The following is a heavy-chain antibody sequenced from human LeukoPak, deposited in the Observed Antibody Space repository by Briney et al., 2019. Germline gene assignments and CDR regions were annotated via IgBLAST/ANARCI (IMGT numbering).Heavy chain of an antibody. CDR3: ANQDSTEYSYYFDF. Sequence: SGGSLRLSCAASGFTVSSNYMSWVRQAPGKGLEWVSVIYSGGSTYYADSVKGRFTISRDNSKNTLYLQMNSLRAEDTAVYYCANQDSTEYSYYFDFWGQGTLVTVSS. D-gene: IGHD2/OR15-2a*01. CDR1: GFTVSSNY. V-gene: IGHV3-53*05. CDR2: IYSGGST. J-gene: IGHJ4*02.